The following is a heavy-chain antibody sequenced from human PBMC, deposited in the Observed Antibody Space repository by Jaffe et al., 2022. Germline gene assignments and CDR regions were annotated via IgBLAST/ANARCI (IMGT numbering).Heavy chain of an antibody. CDR1: GFTFSSFE. D-gene: IGHD2-15*01. V-gene: IGHV3-48*03. Sequence: EVQLVESGGGLVQPGGSLRLSCVSSGFTFSSFEGHWLRQAPGKGLEWLSYITISGDRRDYAESVRGRFTISRDNTKNSLYLQVNTLRAEDTAVYYCVREGRFCSGGICPGAFDLWGQGTVVTVSS. J-gene: IGHJ3*01. CDR3: VREGRFCSGGICPGAFDL. CDR2: ITISGDRR.